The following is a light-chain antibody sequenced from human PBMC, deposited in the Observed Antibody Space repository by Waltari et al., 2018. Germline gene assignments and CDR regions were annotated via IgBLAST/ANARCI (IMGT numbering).Light chain of an antibody. J-gene: IGLJ2*01. CDR1: SSDGGGYEY. V-gene: IGLV2-14*03. CDR3: SSFASSTTGI. CDR2: DVN. Sequence: SALTQPDSVSGSPGQSITIPCSGISSDGGGYEYVSWYQQHPGKAPKVIIFDVNNRPSGVSNRFSGSKSGSSASLTISGLQAEDEADYYCSSFASSTTGIFGGGTEVTVL.